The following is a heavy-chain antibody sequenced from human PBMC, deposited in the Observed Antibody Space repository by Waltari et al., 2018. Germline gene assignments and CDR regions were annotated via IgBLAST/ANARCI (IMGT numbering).Heavy chain of an antibody. J-gene: IGHJ4*02. Sequence: QVQLVQSGAEVKKPGASVKVSCKASGYTFTSYYMHWVRQAPGQGLEWMGIINPSGGSTSDAQKFQGRVTMTRDTSTSTVYMELSSLRSEDTAVYYCARSGGIHDFDYWGQGTLVTVSS. CDR2: INPSGGST. CDR3: ARSGGIHDFDY. D-gene: IGHD5-18*01. V-gene: IGHV1-46*01. CDR1: GYTFTSYY.